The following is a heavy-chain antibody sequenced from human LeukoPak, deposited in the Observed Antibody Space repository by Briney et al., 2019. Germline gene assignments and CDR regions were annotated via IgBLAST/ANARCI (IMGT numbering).Heavy chain of an antibody. D-gene: IGHD3-22*01. V-gene: IGHV4-34*01. CDR1: GGSFSGYY. CDR3: SGSPHYYDSSGYYYAGQGGGGY. CDR2: INHSGST. Sequence: SETLSLTCAVYGGSFSGYYWSWIRQPPGKRLEWIGEINHSGSTNYNPSLKSRVTISVDTSKNQFSLKLSSVTAADTAVYYCSGSPHYYDSSGYYYAGQGGGGYWGQGTLVTVSS. J-gene: IGHJ4*02.